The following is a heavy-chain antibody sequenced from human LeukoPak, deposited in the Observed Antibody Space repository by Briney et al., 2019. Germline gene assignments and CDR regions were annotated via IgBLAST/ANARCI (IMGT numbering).Heavy chain of an antibody. CDR2: ISYDGSNK. D-gene: IGHD3-9*01. V-gene: IGHV3-30*18. Sequence: GRSLRLSCAASGFTFSSYGMHWVRQAPGKGLDWVAVISYDGSNKYYADSVKGRFTISRDNSKNTLYLQMNSLRAEDTAVYYCAKVVYYDILTFDYWGQGTLVTVSS. CDR3: AKVVYYDILTFDY. J-gene: IGHJ4*02. CDR1: GFTFSSYG.